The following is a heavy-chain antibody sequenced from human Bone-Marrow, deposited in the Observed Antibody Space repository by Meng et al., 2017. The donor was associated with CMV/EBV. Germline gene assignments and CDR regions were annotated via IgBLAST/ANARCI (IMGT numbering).Heavy chain of an antibody. CDR3: AKDASHMYYYDSSGYRGPYYFDY. Sequence: GGSLRLSCAASGFSIISNYMTWVRQAPGRGLEWVSSISDAGYSTYYAASVKGRFTISRDNSKNTLYLQMNSLRAEDTAVYYCAKDASHMYYYDSSGYRGPYYFDYWGQGTLVTVSS. CDR2: ISDAGYST. J-gene: IGHJ4*02. V-gene: IGHV3-23*01. CDR1: GFSIISNY. D-gene: IGHD3-22*01.